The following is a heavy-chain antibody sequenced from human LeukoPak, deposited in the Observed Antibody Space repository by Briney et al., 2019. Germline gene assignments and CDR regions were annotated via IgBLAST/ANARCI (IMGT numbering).Heavy chain of an antibody. Sequence: PGGSLRLSCAASGFTFDDYGMSWVRQAPGKGLEWVSGINWNGGSTGYADSVKGRFTISRDNAKNPLYLQMNSLRAEDTAVYYCARGKWTLLRTMDVWGKGTTVTVSS. CDR1: GFTFDDYG. J-gene: IGHJ6*03. V-gene: IGHV3-20*04. D-gene: IGHD2-15*01. CDR2: INWNGGST. CDR3: ARGKWTLLRTMDV.